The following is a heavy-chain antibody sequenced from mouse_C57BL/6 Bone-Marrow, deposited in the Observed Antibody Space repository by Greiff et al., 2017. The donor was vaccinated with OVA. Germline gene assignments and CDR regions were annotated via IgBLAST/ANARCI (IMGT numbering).Heavy chain of an antibody. CDR2: IWRGGST. V-gene: IGHV2-5*01. Sequence: VKLVESGPGLVQPSQSLSITCTVSGFSLTSYGVHWVRQSPGKGLEWLGVIWRGGSTDYNAAFMSRLSITKDNSKSQVFFKMNSLQADDTAIYYSAKKEAAQATDYAMDYWGQGTSVTVSS. CDR3: AKKEAAQATDYAMDY. D-gene: IGHD3-2*02. CDR1: GFSLTSYG. J-gene: IGHJ4*01.